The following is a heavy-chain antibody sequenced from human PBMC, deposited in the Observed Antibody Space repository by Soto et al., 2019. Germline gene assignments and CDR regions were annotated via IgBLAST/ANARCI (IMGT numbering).Heavy chain of an antibody. CDR1: GFTFSSYA. D-gene: IGHD4-17*01. J-gene: IGHJ2*01. CDR2: ISGSGGST. CDR3: AKRTVGWYFDL. V-gene: IGHV3-23*01. Sequence: EVQLLESGGGLVQPGGSLRLSCAASGFTFSSYAMNWVRQAPGKGLEWVSVISGSGGSTYYADAVKGRFTISRDNSKNPRYLQRNSRRAEETAVYYCAKRTVGWYFDLWGRGTLVTVSS.